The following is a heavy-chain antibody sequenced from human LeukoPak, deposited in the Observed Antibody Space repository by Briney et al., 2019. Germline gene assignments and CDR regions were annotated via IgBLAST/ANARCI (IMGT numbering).Heavy chain of an antibody. Sequence: ASVTVSCKTSVYTFVNYGINWVRQAPGQGLEWMGWISLKSGSAGYAQRVQGRVTLTTDTSTNTAYMELRSLRADDTDVYYCARVSYLRPYQLDSWGQGTLVSISS. CDR2: ISLKSGSA. J-gene: IGHJ4*02. CDR3: ARVSYLRPYQLDS. D-gene: IGHD2-2*01. CDR1: VYTFVNYG. V-gene: IGHV1-18*01.